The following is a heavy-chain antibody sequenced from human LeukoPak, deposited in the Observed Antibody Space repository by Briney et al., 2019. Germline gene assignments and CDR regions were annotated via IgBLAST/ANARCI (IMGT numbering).Heavy chain of an antibody. CDR1: GSTFTSYG. CDR3: ASQGDITAGAFDY. V-gene: IGHV1-18*01. J-gene: IGHJ4*02. D-gene: IGHD6-13*01. CDR2: ISAYNGDT. Sequence: ASVKVSCKTSGSTFTSYGISWVRQAPGRGLGWMGWISAYNGDTNFAQKLQDRVTMTTDTPTSTAYMQLRSLRSDDTAIYYCASQGDITAGAFDYWGQGTLVTVSS.